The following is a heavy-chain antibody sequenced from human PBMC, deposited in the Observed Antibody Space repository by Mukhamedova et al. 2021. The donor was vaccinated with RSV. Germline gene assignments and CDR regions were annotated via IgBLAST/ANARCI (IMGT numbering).Heavy chain of an antibody. V-gene: IGHV3-23*01. D-gene: IGHD2/OR15-2a*01. CDR3: AKDFFYYFDY. J-gene: IGHJ4*02. CDR2: LSGSSGI. Sequence: VLSGSSGINAEYMGKGRFTISRDNSKNTLYLQMNSLRAEDTAVYYCAKDFFYYFDYWGQGTLVTVSS.